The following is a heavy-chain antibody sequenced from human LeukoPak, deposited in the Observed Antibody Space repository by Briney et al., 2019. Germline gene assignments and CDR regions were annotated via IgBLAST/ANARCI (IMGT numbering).Heavy chain of an antibody. Sequence: SETLSLTCTVSGGSISNYYWSWIRQPPGKGLEWIGRIYTSGSTSYNPSLRSRLTMSVDTSKNQFSLNLSSVTAADAAVYYCARFTKDSSSSSGYYFDYWGQGTLVTVSS. D-gene: IGHD6-13*01. CDR3: ARFTKDSSSSSGYYFDY. CDR2: IYTSGST. V-gene: IGHV4-4*07. CDR1: GGSISNYY. J-gene: IGHJ4*02.